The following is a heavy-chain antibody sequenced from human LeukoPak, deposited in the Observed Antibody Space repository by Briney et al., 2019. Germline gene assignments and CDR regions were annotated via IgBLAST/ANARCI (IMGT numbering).Heavy chain of an antibody. CDR2: INSSSSYI. V-gene: IGHV3-21*01. CDR1: GFTFSSYG. Sequence: GGSLRLSCAASGFTFSSYGMNWVRQPPGKGLEWVSSINSSSSYIYYADSVKGRFTISRDNAQNSLYMQINSLRADDTAVYYCASEKYYYDSSGYYTEAFDIWGQGTMVTVSS. J-gene: IGHJ3*02. CDR3: ASEKYYYDSSGYYTEAFDI. D-gene: IGHD3-22*01.